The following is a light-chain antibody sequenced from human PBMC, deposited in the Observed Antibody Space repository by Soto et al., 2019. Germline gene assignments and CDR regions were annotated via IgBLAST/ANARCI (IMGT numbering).Light chain of an antibody. CDR3: SSYTDSSNYV. CDR1: SSDIGNYDF. J-gene: IGLJ1*01. V-gene: IGLV2-14*01. Sequence: QSVLTQPASVSGSPGQSITISCTGTSSDIGNYDFVSWYQQVPGTAPKAMIYEVSSRPSGVSNRFSGSKSGNTASLTISGLQAEDEADYYCSSYTDSSNYVFGTGTKLTVL. CDR2: EVS.